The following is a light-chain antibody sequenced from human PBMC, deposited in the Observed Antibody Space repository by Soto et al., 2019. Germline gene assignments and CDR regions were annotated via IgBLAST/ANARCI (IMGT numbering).Light chain of an antibody. CDR1: QSISSW. J-gene: IGKJ1*01. Sequence: DIQMTQSPSTLSASVGDRVTITCRASQSISSWLAWYQQKPGKAPKLLIYKASSLDSGVPSRFSGSGSGTEFTLTISSLEPDDFATYYCQQYNGTFGQGTKVEIK. V-gene: IGKV1-5*03. CDR3: QQYNGT. CDR2: KAS.